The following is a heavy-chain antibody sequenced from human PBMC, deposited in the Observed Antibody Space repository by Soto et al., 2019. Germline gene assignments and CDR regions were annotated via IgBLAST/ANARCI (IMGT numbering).Heavy chain of an antibody. V-gene: IGHV3-15*07. Sequence: EVQLLESGGGLVKPGGSLRLSCAGSGFSFSNAWMNWVRQATGKGLEWVGRIKRKIGGEATDYAAPVNGRFTVSRDDSRSALDLHMNSLKGDDPAVYNCTTRSVEGVWGQGTTVTVSS. CDR1: GFSFSNAW. CDR3: TTRSVEGV. CDR2: IKRKIGGEAT. J-gene: IGHJ6*02. D-gene: IGHD2-15*01.